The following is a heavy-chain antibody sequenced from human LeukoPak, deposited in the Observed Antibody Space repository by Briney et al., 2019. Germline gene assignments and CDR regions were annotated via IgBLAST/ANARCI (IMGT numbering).Heavy chain of an antibody. CDR1: GFTFSSYS. V-gene: IGHV3-21*01. Sequence: GGSLRLSCAASGFTFSSYSMNWVRRAPGKGLEWVSSISSSSSYIYYADSVKGRFTISRDIAKNSLYLQMNSLRAEDTAVYYCAELGITMIGGVWGKGTTVTISS. CDR3: AELGITMIGGV. J-gene: IGHJ6*04. D-gene: IGHD3-10*02. CDR2: ISSSSSYI.